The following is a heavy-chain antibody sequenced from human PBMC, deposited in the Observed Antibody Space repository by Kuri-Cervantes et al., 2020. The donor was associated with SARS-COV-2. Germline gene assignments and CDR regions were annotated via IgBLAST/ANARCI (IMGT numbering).Heavy chain of an antibody. J-gene: IGHJ6*02. D-gene: IGHD3-3*01. CDR1: GGSISSGGYY. CDR3: ARAGVGDFWSGYYGMDV. CDR2: IYYSGST. Sequence: LRLSCTVSGGSISSGGYYWSWIRQHPGKGLEWIGYIYYSGSTYYNPSLKSRVTISVDTSKNQFSLKLSDVTAADTAVYYCARAGVGDFWSGYYGMDVWGQGTTVTVSS. V-gene: IGHV4-31*03.